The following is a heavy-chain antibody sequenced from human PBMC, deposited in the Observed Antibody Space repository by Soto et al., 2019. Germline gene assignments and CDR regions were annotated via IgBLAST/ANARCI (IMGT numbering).Heavy chain of an antibody. CDR3: ARGAPETFDY. V-gene: IGHV4-59*01. CDR1: ADSFSSFY. J-gene: IGHJ4*02. Sequence: QVQLQESGPGLVKPSETLSLTCTVSADSFSSFYWTWMRQPPGKGLEWIGHIYYSGSTNYNPSLKSRVTISIDTSKNQFSLKLSSVTAADTAVYYCARGAPETFDYWGQGTLVTVSS. CDR2: IYYSGST.